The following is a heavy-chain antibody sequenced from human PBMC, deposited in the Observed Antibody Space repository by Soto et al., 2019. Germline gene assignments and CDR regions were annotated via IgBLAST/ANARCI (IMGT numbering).Heavy chain of an antibody. Sequence: QVQLQQSGPGLVKPSQTLSLTCVISGDSVSSNNVAWNWIRQSPSRGLEWLGRTYYRSKWYTNYAVSVQSRTSISADTSKNQFSLQLASVAPEDTAVYYCARGIISAIEIWGQGTMVTVS. V-gene: IGHV6-1*01. J-gene: IGHJ3*02. CDR3: ARGIISAIEI. CDR1: GDSVSSNNVA. CDR2: TYYRSKWYT.